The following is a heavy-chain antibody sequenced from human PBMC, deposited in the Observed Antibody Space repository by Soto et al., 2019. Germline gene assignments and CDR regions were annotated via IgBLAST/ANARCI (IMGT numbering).Heavy chain of an antibody. CDR2: ISSTSSTI. Sequence: EVQLVESGGGLVQPGGPPRRSCEASGFTLSSYSMNWARQAPGQGLEWVSYISSTSSTIYYADSVKGRFTISRDNAKNSLYLQMNSLRDEDTAVYYCARDSPRSSGWDVWGQGTTVTVSS. J-gene: IGHJ6*02. CDR1: GFTLSSYS. CDR3: ARDSPRSSGWDV. V-gene: IGHV3-48*02.